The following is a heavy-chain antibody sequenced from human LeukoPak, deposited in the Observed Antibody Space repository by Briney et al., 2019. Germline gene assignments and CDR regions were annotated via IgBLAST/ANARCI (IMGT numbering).Heavy chain of an antibody. CDR2: ISGSGGST. CDR1: GFTFSSYA. CDR3: AKGRSIVGATRVDY. V-gene: IGHV3-23*01. D-gene: IGHD1-26*01. Sequence: GGSLRLSCAASGFTFSSYAMSWVRQAPGKGVEWVSAISGSGGSTYYADSVKGRFTISRDNSKNTLYLQMNSLRAEDTAVYYCAKGRSIVGATRVDYWGQGTLVTVSS. J-gene: IGHJ4*02.